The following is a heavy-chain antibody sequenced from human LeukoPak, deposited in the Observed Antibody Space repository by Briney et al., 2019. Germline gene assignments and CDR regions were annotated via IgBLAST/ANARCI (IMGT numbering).Heavy chain of an antibody. CDR2: ISSSSSTI. D-gene: IGHD2/OR15-2a*01. V-gene: IGHV3-48*01. Sequence: PGGSLRLSCAASGFTFSSYSMNWVRQAPGKGLEWVSYISSSSSTIYYADSVKGRFTISRDNSKNTLYLQMNSLRAEDTAVYYCARDFSTLGMYYFDYWGQGTLVTVSS. CDR1: GFTFSSYS. CDR3: ARDFSTLGMYYFDY. J-gene: IGHJ4*02.